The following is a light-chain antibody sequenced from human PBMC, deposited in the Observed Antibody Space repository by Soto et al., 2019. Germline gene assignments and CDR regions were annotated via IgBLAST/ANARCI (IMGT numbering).Light chain of an antibody. CDR3: QQSYITPAG. Sequence: DIQMTQSPLYLSASIGDRVTITCQASHDIGNYLNWYQQKPGKAPNLLIYAASSLQSGVPSRFSGSGSGTDFTLTISSLQPEDFATYFCQQSYITPAGFGGGAKVEIK. V-gene: IGKV1-39*01. CDR1: HDIGNY. J-gene: IGKJ4*01. CDR2: AAS.